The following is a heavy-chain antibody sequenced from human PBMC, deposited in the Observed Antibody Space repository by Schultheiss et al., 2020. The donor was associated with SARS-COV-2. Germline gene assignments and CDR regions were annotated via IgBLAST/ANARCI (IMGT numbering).Heavy chain of an antibody. CDR3: ARDLWRDAFDI. CDR2: LNPNSGDA. V-gene: IGHV1-18*01. D-gene: IGHD3-10*01. J-gene: IGHJ3*02. Sequence: ASVKVSCKASGYIFTSYGITWVRQAPGQGLEWMGRLNPNSGDANYAQKLQGRVTMTTDTSTSTAYMELRSLRSDDTAVYYCARDLWRDAFDIWGQGTMVTVSS. CDR1: GYIFTSYG.